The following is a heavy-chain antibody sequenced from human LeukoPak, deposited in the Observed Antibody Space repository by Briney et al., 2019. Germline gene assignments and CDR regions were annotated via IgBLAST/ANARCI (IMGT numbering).Heavy chain of an antibody. D-gene: IGHD6-19*01. J-gene: IGHJ6*03. CDR3: ARDSSGTANYYYYYYMDV. V-gene: IGHV4-34*01. CDR1: GGSFSGYY. CDR2: INHSGST. Sequence: SETLSLTCAVYGGSFSGYYWSWIRQPPGKGLEWIGEINHSGSTNYNPSLKSRVTITVDTSKKQFSLKLSSVTAADTAVYYCARDSSGTANYYYYYYMDVWGKGTTVTVSS.